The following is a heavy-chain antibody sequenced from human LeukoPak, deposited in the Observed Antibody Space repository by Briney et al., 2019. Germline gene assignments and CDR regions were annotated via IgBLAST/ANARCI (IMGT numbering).Heavy chain of an antibody. D-gene: IGHD1-7*01. CDR2: ISSGGGSR. Sequence: PGGPLRLSCAASGSTLSSSWMHWVRHVPGRGLVWVSRISSGGGSRDYADSVKGRFTISRDNAKTTLYLQMNSLRPEDTAVYYCARDSGTQGPYYYGLDVWGQGTTVTVSS. CDR3: ARDSGTQGPYYYGLDV. CDR1: GSTLSSSW. V-gene: IGHV3-74*01. J-gene: IGHJ6*02.